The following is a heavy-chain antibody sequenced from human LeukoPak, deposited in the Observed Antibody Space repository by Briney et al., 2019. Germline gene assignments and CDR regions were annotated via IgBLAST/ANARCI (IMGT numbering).Heavy chain of an antibody. V-gene: IGHV4-61*01. CDR2: IYYSGST. CDR3: ARGGPPGYYYDYYMDV. J-gene: IGHJ6*03. CDR1: GGSISSGSYY. Sequence: SQTLSLTCTVSGGSISSGSYYWSWIRQTPGKGLEWIGYIYYSGSTYFNPSLKSRVTISVDTSKNQFSLKMSSVTAADTAVYFCARGGPPGYYYDYYMDVWGKGTTVTISS.